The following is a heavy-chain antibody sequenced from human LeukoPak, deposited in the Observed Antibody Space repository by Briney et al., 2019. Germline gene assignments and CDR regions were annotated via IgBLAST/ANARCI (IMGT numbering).Heavy chain of an antibody. V-gene: IGHV3-74*01. J-gene: IGHJ6*03. CDR2: INGDGSST. CDR3: AGWNSIAAAVGSYYYYYMDV. CDR1: GFTFSSYW. Sequence: GGSLRLSCAASGFTFSSYWMHWVRQAPGKGLVWVSRINGDGSSTSYADSVKGRFTISRDNSKNTLYLQMNSLRAEDTAVYYCAGWNSIAAAVGSYYYYYMDVWGKGTTVTVSS. D-gene: IGHD6-13*01.